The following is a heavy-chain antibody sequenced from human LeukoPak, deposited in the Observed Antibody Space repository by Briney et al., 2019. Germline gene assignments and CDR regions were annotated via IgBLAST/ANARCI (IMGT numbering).Heavy chain of an antibody. J-gene: IGHJ6*02. V-gene: IGHV3-20*04. CDR3: TRDLAEVPGPRMDV. CDR1: GFTFDDYG. CDR2: INWNGGSA. Sequence: GGSLRLSCAASGFTFDDYGMSWVRQAPGKGLEWVSGINWNGGSAGYADSVKGRFTISRDNAKNSLYLQMDSLRDDDTARYFCTRDLAEVPGPRMDVWGQGTTVTVSS. D-gene: IGHD3-3*02.